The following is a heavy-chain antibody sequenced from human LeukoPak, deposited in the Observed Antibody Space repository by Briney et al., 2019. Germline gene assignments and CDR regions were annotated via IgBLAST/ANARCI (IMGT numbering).Heavy chain of an antibody. J-gene: IGHJ4*02. CDR1: GLTVSTNY. CDR2: IFSDGST. CDR3: TRLHYDILTGPFDY. V-gene: IGHV3-66*04. D-gene: IGHD3-9*01. Sequence: GGSLRLSFAASGLTVSTNYMSWVRQAPGKGLEWVSLIFSDGSTHYADSVRGRFTISRDNSQNTLFLQMNSLRAEDTAMYYCTRLHYDILTGPFDYWGRGTLVTVSS.